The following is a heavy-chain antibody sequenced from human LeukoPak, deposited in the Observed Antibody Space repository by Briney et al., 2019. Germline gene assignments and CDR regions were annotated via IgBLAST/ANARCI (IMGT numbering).Heavy chain of an antibody. J-gene: IGHJ5*02. CDR1: GGSISSGGYY. CDR3: ARLIVVVVAANNWFDP. V-gene: IGHV4-31*03. Sequence: PSETLSLTCTVSGGSISSGGYYWSRIRQYPGKGLEWIGYIYYSGSTYYNPSLKSRVTISVDTSKNQFSLKLSSVTAADTAVYYCARLIVVVVAANNWFDPWGQGTLVTVSS. D-gene: IGHD2-15*01. CDR2: IYYSGST.